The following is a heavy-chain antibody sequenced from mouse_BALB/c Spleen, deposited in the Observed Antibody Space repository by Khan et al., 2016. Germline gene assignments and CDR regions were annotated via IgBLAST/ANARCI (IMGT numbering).Heavy chain of an antibody. J-gene: IGHJ3*01. CDR3: VGGIISGYYGFPWFAY. CDR1: GFTFNTYA. Sequence: EVQLVETGGGLVQPKGSLKLSCAASGFTFNTYAMNWVRQAPGKGLEWVARIRSKSNNYATYYADSVKDRFTISRDDSQSMLYLQMNNLKTEDTAMYYCVGGIISGYYGFPWFAYWGQGTLVTVSA. CDR2: IRSKSNNYAT. D-gene: IGHD1-1*01. V-gene: IGHV10S3*01.